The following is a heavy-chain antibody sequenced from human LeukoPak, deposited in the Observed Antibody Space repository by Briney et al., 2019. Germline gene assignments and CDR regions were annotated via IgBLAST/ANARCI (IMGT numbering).Heavy chain of an antibody. CDR1: GYTFTGYY. CDR2: INPNSGGT. V-gene: IGHV1-2*02. D-gene: IGHD6-19*01. CDR3: AREGPANSGWYKVFDY. J-gene: IGHJ4*02. Sequence: GASVKVSCKASGYTFTGYYMHWVRQAPGQGLEWMGWINPNSGGTNYAQKFQGRVTMTRDTSISTAYMELSRLRSDDTAVYYCAREGPANSGWYKVFDYWGQGTLVTVSS.